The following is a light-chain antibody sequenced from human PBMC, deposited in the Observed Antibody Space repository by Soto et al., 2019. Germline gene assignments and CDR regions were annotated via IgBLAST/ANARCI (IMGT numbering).Light chain of an antibody. CDR3: QQYNTYPWT. Sequence: DIQMTQSPSTLSASVGDRVTITCRASQSISSWLAWYQQKPGTAPKLLIFDASSLDSGVPSRFSGSGSGTEFTLTISSLQPDDFATYYCQQYNTYPWTFGQGTMEEIK. CDR2: DAS. J-gene: IGKJ1*01. CDR1: QSISSW. V-gene: IGKV1-5*01.